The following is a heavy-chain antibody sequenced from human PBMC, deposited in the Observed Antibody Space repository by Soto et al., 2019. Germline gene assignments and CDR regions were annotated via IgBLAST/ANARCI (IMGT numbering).Heavy chain of an antibody. Sequence: QVHLVQSGAELKKPGASLKVSCKASGYTFSNYGITWVRQAPGQGLEWMGWIGVYNGNTDYEQKFQDRVAMTTDTSTTTAYLELRSLRSDGTAVYYCARVEYGDLIYVDYWGQGTLVTVSS. CDR3: ARVEYGDLIYVDY. J-gene: IGHJ4*02. D-gene: IGHD2-21*02. V-gene: IGHV1-18*01. CDR2: IGVYNGNT. CDR1: GYTFSNYG.